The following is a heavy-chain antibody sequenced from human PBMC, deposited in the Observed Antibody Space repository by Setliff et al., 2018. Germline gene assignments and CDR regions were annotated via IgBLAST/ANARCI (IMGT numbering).Heavy chain of an antibody. CDR1: GHTLTGYY. CDR3: ARAGDAASGRKGVFEY. V-gene: IGHV1-2*02. D-gene: IGHD1-26*01. J-gene: IGHJ4*02. CDR2: INPNSGDT. Sequence: GASVKVSCKASGHTLTGYYMHWVRQAPGQGLEWMGWINPNSGDTKYAQNFQGRVTMTRDTSTSTLYMELASLRSEDTAVYYCARAGDAASGRKGVFEYWGQGTAVTVSS.